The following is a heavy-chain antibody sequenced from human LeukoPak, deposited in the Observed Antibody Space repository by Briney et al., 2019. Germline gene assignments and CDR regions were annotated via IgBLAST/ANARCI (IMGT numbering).Heavy chain of an antibody. V-gene: IGHV3-30-3*01. Sequence: GGSLRLSCVASGFTFSTYAMHWVRQTPGKGLEWVAVILYDGNNKYYADSVKGRFTISRDNSKNTLYLQMNSLRAEDTAVYYCARGRRYSYGTYYYGLDVWGQGTTVTVCS. CDR3: ARGRRYSYGTYYYGLDV. CDR2: ILYDGNNK. CDR1: GFTFSTYA. D-gene: IGHD5-18*01. J-gene: IGHJ6*02.